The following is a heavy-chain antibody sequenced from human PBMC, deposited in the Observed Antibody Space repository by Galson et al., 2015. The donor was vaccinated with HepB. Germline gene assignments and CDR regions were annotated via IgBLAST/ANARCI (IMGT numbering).Heavy chain of an antibody. CDR2: IHTGDSDT. Sequence: QSGAEVKKPGESLKISCKGSGYSFTNYWIGWVRQMPGKGLEWMGIIHTGDSDTRYSPSFEGQVTISADKSISTAYLQWSSLKASDTAMYYCARHLSYDTSGYYFDAFDIWGQGTMVTVSS. D-gene: IGHD3-22*01. CDR3: ARHLSYDTSGYYFDAFDI. J-gene: IGHJ3*02. V-gene: IGHV5-51*01. CDR1: GYSFTNYW.